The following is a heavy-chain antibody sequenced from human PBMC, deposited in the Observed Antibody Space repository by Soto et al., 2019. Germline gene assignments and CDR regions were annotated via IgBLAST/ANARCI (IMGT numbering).Heavy chain of an antibody. Sequence: QVQLQESGPGLVKPSQTLSLSCTVSGDSISSGDHYWSWIRQPPGTGLEWIAHISYGGYTFYNPSLQSRITMSDDTSKNQAYLKLSSVTAAETAVYYWASLNCSFLSFFDNWGQGTPVTVSS. CDR3: ASLNCSFLSFFDN. J-gene: IGHJ4*02. CDR2: ISYGGYT. V-gene: IGHV4-30-4*01. CDR1: GDSISSGDHY. D-gene: IGHD2-15*01.